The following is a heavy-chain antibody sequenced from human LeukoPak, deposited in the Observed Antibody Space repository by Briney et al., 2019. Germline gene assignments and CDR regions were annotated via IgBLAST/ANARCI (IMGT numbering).Heavy chain of an antibody. V-gene: IGHV4-39*01. J-gene: IGHJ4*02. CDR1: GGSISSSNYY. CDR2: IYYSGST. Sequence: PSETLSLTCTVSGGSISSSNYYWGWVRQPPGRGLEWIGTIYYSGSTSYNPSLKSRVTISVDTSKNQFSLKLTSVTAADTAVYYCARQDCSSINCYGSYYFDYWGQGTLVTVSS. CDR3: ARQDCSSINCYGSYYFDY. D-gene: IGHD2-2*01.